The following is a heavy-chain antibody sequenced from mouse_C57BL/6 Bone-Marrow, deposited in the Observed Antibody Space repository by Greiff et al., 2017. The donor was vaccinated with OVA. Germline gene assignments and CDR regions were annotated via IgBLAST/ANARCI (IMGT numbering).Heavy chain of an antibody. D-gene: IGHD1-1*01. V-gene: IGHV1-59*01. CDR1: GYTFTSYW. J-gene: IGHJ1*03. CDR3: ARHPYYYGSSYWYFDV. Sequence: VQLQQPGAELVRPGTSVKLSCKASGYTFTSYWMHWVKQRPGQGLEWIGVIDPSDSYTNYNQKFKGKATLTVDTSSSTAYMQLSSLTSEDSAVYYCARHPYYYGSSYWYFDVWGTGTTVTVSS. CDR2: IDPSDSYT.